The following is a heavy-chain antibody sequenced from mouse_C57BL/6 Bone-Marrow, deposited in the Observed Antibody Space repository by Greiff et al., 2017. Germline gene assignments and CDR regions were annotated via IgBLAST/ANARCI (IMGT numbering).Heavy chain of an antibody. CDR3: AGLDVTTVPTTYYVDY. D-gene: IGHD1-1*01. Sequence: EVQLQQSGGDLVKPGGSLQLSCAASGFTFSSYGMSWVRQTPDKRLAWVATISSGGGYTYSPDSVQGRFTISRDNAKNTLYLQMSSLKSEDTAMYYSAGLDVTTVPTTYYVDYWGQGTTLTVSA. CDR1: GFTFSSYG. CDR2: ISSGGGYT. J-gene: IGHJ2*01. V-gene: IGHV5-6*01.